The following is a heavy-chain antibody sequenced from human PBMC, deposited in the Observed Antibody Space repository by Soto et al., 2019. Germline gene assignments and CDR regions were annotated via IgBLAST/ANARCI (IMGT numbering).Heavy chain of an antibody. J-gene: IGHJ4*02. D-gene: IGHD6-25*01. Sequence: SETLSLXCAVSGGSISGTTYSWSWIRQPPGKCLEWIGYIYDSGNTYYNPSRKRQFSISVDRSKNQFSLKLSSVTAADTAVYSCARGQGAAAGHSNFDYWGQGALVTVSS. CDR2: IYDSGNT. V-gene: IGHV4-30-2*01. CDR1: GGSISGTTYS. CDR3: ARGQGAAAGHSNFDY.